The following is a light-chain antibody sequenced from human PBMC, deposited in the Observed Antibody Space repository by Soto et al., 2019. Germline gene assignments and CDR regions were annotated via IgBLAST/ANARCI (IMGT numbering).Light chain of an antibody. CDR1: QSVASSF. CDR3: QQRYNWPWT. J-gene: IGKJ1*01. Sequence: EIVLTQSPGTLSLSPGERATLSCRSSQSVASSFLAWYQQKPGQAPRLLIYDASNRATGIPPRFSGSGSGTDFTLAISGLEPEDLAVYYCQQRYNWPWTFGQGTKVDI. CDR2: DAS. V-gene: IGKV3D-20*02.